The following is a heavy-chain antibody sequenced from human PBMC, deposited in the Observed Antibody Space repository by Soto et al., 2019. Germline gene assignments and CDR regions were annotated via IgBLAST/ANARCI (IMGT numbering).Heavy chain of an antibody. CDR2: IYYSGST. CDR1: CGSIISYY. J-gene: IGHJ4*02. CDR3: ARDSVSFDY. D-gene: IGHD3-10*01. V-gene: IGHV4-59*01. Sequence: SETLSLTCTFSCGSIISYYWSWIRQPPGKGLEWIGYIYYSGSTNYNPSLKSRVTISVDTSKNQFSLKLSSVTAADTAVYYCARDSVSFDYWGQGTLVTVSS.